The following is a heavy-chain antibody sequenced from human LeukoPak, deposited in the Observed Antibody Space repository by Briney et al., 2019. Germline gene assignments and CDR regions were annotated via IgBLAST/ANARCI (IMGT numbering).Heavy chain of an antibody. CDR1: GFTVSSNY. CDR2: IYSGGST. V-gene: IGHV3-66*02. CDR3: AGSGLVFNFDY. J-gene: IGHJ4*02. D-gene: IGHD6-19*01. Sequence: GGSLRLSCAASGFTVSSNYMSWVRQAPGKGLEWVSVIYSGGSTYYADSVKGRFTISRDNSKNTLYLQMDSLRAEDTAVYYCAGSGLVFNFDYWGQGTLVTVSS.